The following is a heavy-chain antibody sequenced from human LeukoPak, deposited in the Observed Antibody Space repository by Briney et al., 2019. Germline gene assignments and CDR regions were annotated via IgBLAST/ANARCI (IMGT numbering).Heavy chain of an antibody. J-gene: IGHJ5*02. Sequence: SETLSLTCTVSGGSISSYYWSWIRQPPGKGLEWIGYIYYSGSTNYNPSLKSRVTISVDTSKNQFSLKLSSVTAADTAVYYCARQLKLRGFAHGSGNYGFVGRFDPWGQGTLVTVSS. V-gene: IGHV4-59*08. CDR3: ARQLKLRGFAHGSGNYGFVGRFDP. CDR2: IYYSGST. CDR1: GGSISSYY. D-gene: IGHD3-10*01.